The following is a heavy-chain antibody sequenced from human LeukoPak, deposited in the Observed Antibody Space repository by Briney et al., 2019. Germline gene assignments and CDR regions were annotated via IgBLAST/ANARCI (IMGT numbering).Heavy chain of an antibody. CDR1: GGSISSGGYY. V-gene: IGHV4-31*03. CDR3: ARDQAVATTGWFDP. J-gene: IGHJ5*02. D-gene: IGHD6-19*01. Sequence: TLSLTCTVSGGSISSGGYYWSWIRQHPGKGLEWIGYIFYSGTTYYNPSLKSRVTISVDTSKNQFSLKLSSVTAADTAVYYCARDQAVATTGWFDPWGQGILVTVSS. CDR2: IFYSGTT.